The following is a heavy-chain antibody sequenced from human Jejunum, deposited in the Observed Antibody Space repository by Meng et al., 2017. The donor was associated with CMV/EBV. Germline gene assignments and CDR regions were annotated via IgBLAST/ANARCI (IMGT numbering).Heavy chain of an antibody. CDR2: IWYDGNKE. J-gene: IGHJ4*02. Sequence: AASGLTFSKYAMGWARQAPGKGLEWIAVIWYDGNKESYVDSVKGRFTISRDSSKKTSYLQMTNLRAEDTAVYYCAKQDATYYFDSWGPGTLVTVSS. CDR3: AKQDATYYFDS. CDR1: GLTFSKYA. V-gene: IGHV3-33*06.